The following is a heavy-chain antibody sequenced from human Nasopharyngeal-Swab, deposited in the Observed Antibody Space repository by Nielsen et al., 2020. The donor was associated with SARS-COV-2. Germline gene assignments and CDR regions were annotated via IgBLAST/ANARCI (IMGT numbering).Heavy chain of an antibody. CDR3: ARMATAHPSFDY. J-gene: IGHJ4*02. CDR2: IYYSGST. CDR1: GGSISSYY. D-gene: IGHD5-24*01. V-gene: IGHV4-59*01. Sequence: GSLRLSCTVSGGSISSYYWSWIRQPPGKGLEWIGYIYYSGSTNYNPSFKSRVTISVDTSKNQFSLKLSSVTAADTAVYYCARMATAHPSFDYWGQGTLVTVSS.